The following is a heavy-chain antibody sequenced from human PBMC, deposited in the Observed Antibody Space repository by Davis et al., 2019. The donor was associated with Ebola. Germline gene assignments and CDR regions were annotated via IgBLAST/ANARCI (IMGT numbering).Heavy chain of an antibody. D-gene: IGHD3-10*01. Sequence: GESLKISCAASGFTFSSFAMTWVRQAPGKGLEWVSVISDTGTTYYADSVKGRFTISRDNSKSTLFLEMNSLRAEDSAVYYCAKAKSSGSSYDYWGQGTLVTVSS. CDR2: ISDTGTT. J-gene: IGHJ4*02. CDR3: AKAKSSGSSYDY. V-gene: IGHV3-23*01. CDR1: GFTFSSFA.